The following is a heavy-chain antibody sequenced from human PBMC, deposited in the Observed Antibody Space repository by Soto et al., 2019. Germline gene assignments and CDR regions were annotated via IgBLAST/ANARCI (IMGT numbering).Heavy chain of an antibody. V-gene: IGHV4-59*01. D-gene: IGHD3-10*01. CDR1: GGSISSYY. Sequence: QVQLQESGPGLVKPSETLSLTCTVSGGSISSYYWSWIRQPPGKGLEWIGYIYYRGSTNYNPSLKSRVTISVDTSKNQFSLKLSSVTAADTAVYYCARSMVRGVIHDYWGQGTLVTVSS. CDR3: ARSMVRGVIHDY. CDR2: IYYRGST. J-gene: IGHJ4*02.